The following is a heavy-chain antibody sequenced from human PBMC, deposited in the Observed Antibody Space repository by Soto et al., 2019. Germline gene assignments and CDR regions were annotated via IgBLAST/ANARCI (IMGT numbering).Heavy chain of an antibody. V-gene: IGHV3-23*01. CDR3: ARGLRHYYHLDF. CDR1: GFTFSSYA. J-gene: IGHJ6*03. Sequence: PGGSLRLSCAASGFTFSSYAMSWVRQAPGKGLEWVSAISGSGGSTYYADSVKGRFTISRDNSKNTLYLQMNSLRAEDTAVYYFARGLRHYYHLDFWGKGTSDTVSS. CDR2: ISGSGGST.